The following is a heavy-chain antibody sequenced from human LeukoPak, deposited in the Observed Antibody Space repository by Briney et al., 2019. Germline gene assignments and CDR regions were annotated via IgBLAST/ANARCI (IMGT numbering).Heavy chain of an antibody. CDR3: AKDSVAVTGTGNIDY. CDR2: IGWDGGSS. V-gene: IGHV3-43D*03. Sequence: EGSLRLSCAASGFTFDDYAMHWVRQAPGKGLEWVSLIGWDGGSSYYADSVKGRFTISRDNSKNSLYLQMNSLRAEDTALYYCAKDSVAVTGTGNIDYWGQGTLVTVSS. CDR1: GFTFDDYA. D-gene: IGHD6-19*01. J-gene: IGHJ4*02.